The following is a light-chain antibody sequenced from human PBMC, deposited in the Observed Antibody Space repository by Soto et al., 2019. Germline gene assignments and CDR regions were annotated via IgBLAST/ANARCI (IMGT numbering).Light chain of an antibody. V-gene: IGKV1-5*03. CDR1: RSVGTW. CDR3: EQYNEYFRT. CDR2: KTS. J-gene: IGKJ1*01. Sequence: DVQMTQSPPTLSASVGGRVTITCRASRSVGTWLAWYQQKPGRAPNLLIYKTSTLKRGVPSRFSGSGSGTEFSLTINDLQPDDFATYYCEQYNEYFRTFGPGTKVEI.